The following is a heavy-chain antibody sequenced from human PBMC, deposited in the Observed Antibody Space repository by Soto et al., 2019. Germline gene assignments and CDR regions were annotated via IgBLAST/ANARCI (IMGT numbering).Heavy chain of an antibody. V-gene: IGHV2-5*01. D-gene: IGHD6-13*01. Sequence: QITLKESDATLVNPTQTLKLTCTSSGLSLNSRGAAVGWIRQPPGKALQWLAFIYWNNEMHYSPSLKNRLTITEDSSQHQVARTVTNKDRVDTATYHCAHRRFERDGSLPADFDYWGQGILVTVSS. J-gene: IGHJ4*02. CDR2: IYWNNEM. CDR3: AHRRFERDGSLPADFDY. CDR1: GLSLNSRGAA.